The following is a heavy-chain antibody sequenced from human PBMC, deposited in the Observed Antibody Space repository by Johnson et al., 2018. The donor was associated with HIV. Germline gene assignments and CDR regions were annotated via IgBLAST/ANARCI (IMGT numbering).Heavy chain of an antibody. D-gene: IGHD2-21*01. J-gene: IGHJ3*01. Sequence: VQLVESGGGVVQPGRSLRLSCAASGFTFSSYAMHWVRQAPGKGLEWVSGISWNSGSIGYADSVKGRFTISRDNAKNSLYVQMNSLRAEDTAVYYCARLRWGSGDPLHDAFDVWGQGTMVTVSS. V-gene: IGHV3-9*01. CDR3: ARLRWGSGDPLHDAFDV. CDR2: ISWNSGSI. CDR1: GFTFSSYA.